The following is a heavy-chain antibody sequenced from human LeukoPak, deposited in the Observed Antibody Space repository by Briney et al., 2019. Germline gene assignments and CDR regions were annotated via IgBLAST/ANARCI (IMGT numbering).Heavy chain of an antibody. Sequence: PGGSLRLSCAASGFTFSNAWMSWVRQAPGKGREWVGGIQSKTDDGTTDYAAPVTGRFTISRDDSKNTLYLQMNSLKTEDTAVYYCTTRTPRAVYSGYDYEDYWGQGTLVTVSS. J-gene: IGHJ4*02. CDR2: IQSKTDDGTT. CDR3: TTRTPRAVYSGYDYEDY. D-gene: IGHD5-12*01. CDR1: GFTFSNAW. V-gene: IGHV3-15*01.